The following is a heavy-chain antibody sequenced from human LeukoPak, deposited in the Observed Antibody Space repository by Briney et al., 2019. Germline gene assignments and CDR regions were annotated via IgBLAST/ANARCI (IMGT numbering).Heavy chain of an antibody. D-gene: IGHD3-16*02. V-gene: IGHV3-23*01. Sequence: GGSLRLSCAASGFTFSTYAMSWVRQAPGKGLEWVSTISGSGGRISYADSVKGRFTISRDDSKNTLYLQMNSLRAEDTAIYYCASYRVSHGMDVWGQGTTVTVSS. CDR3: ASYRVSHGMDV. J-gene: IGHJ6*02. CDR1: GFTFSTYA. CDR2: ISGSGGRI.